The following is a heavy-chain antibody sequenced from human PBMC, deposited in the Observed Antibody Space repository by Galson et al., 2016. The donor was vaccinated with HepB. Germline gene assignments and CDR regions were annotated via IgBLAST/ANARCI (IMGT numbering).Heavy chain of an antibody. Sequence: ETLSLTCTVSDDSITTRSYYWGWIRQPPGKGLEWIGSLYYSGDAHYNPSLKSRVTITEDMSKKQLSLILTSVTAADTGVYYCASDYGYTGCIQYWGRGTLVTVSS. V-gene: IGHV4-39*01. J-gene: IGHJ1*01. CDR2: LYYSGDA. CDR3: ASDYGYTGCIQY. D-gene: IGHD5-24*01. CDR1: DDSITTRSYY.